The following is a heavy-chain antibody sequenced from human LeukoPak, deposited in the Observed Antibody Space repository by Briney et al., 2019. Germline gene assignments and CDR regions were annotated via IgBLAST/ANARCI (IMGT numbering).Heavy chain of an antibody. CDR1: GSSVSSYY. V-gene: IGHV4-59*02. CDR3: AMGFWYEEYFQH. J-gene: IGHJ1*01. CDR2: IYYSGST. D-gene: IGHD6-13*01. Sequence: SETLSLTCTVSGSSVSSYYWSWIRQPPGKGLEWIGYIYYSGSTNYNPSLKSRITISVDPSKNQFSLRLSSVTAADTAVYFCAMGFWYEEYFQHWGQGSLVIVSS.